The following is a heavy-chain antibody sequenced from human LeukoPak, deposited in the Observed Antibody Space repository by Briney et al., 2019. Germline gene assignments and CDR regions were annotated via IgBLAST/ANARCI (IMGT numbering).Heavy chain of an antibody. Sequence: GASVKVSCKASGGTFSSYAISRVRQAPGQGLEWMGGIIPIFGTANYAQKFQGRVTITADESTSTAYMELSSLRSEDTAVYYCAACGGDCYPAYAFDIWGQGTMVTVSS. CDR2: IIPIFGTA. J-gene: IGHJ3*02. V-gene: IGHV1-69*01. D-gene: IGHD2-21*01. CDR3: AACGGDCYPAYAFDI. CDR1: GGTFSSYA.